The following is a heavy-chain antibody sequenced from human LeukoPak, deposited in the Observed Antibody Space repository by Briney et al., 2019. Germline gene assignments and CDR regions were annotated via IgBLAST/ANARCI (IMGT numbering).Heavy chain of an antibody. V-gene: IGHV1-18*01. J-gene: IGHJ4*02. CDR1: GDSFTNYG. D-gene: IGHD1-26*01. CDR3: ARDAMVGATLAPFDY. Sequence: GASVKVSCKSSGDSFTNYGISWVRLAPGQGLEWMGWISAYSGHTNYAQKVQGRVTMTTDPSTSTAYMELRSLRSDDTAVYYCARDAMVGATLAPFDYWGQGTLVTVSS. CDR2: ISAYSGHT.